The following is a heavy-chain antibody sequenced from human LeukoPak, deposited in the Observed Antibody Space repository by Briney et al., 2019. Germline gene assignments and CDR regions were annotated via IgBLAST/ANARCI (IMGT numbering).Heavy chain of an antibody. CDR1: GGSISSYY. CDR2: IYYSGST. V-gene: IGHV4-59*08. D-gene: IGHD6-13*01. CDR3: ASLKNGYSSN. J-gene: IGHJ4*02. Sequence: SETLSLTCTVSGGSISSYYWSWIRQPPGKGLEWIGYIYYSGSTNYNPSLKSRVTVSVDTSKNQFSLKLSSVTAADTAVYYCASLKNGYSSNWGQGTLVTVSS.